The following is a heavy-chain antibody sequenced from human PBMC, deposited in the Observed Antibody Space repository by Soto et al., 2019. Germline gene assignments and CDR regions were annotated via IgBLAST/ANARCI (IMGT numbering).Heavy chain of an antibody. CDR1: GASISSSRSY. D-gene: IGHD3-3*01. CDR3: ASPRQGNYDFLSGYYALDY. J-gene: IGHJ4*02. V-gene: IGHV4-39*01. CDR2: FYYTGGTYST. Sequence: QLQLHQSGPGLVKPSENLSLTCTVSGASISSSRSYWGWVRQPPGKGLEWIVSFYYTGGTYSTYYNPSLKKRVTISGETSKSQFSLNLRSVTAADTAVYYCASPRQGNYDFLSGYYALDYWGQGTLVTVSS.